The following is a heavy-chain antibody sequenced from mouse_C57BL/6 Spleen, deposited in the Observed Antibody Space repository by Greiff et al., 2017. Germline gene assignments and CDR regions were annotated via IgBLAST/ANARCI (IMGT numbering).Heavy chain of an antibody. Sequence: QVQLQQSGAELMKPGASVQLSCKATGYTFTGYWIEWVKQRPGHGLEWIGEILPGSGSTNDNEKFKGKATFTADTSSNTAYMQLSSLTTEDSAIYYCAQLTGTAWFAYWGQGTLVTVSA. V-gene: IGHV1-9*01. CDR2: ILPGSGST. J-gene: IGHJ3*01. CDR3: AQLTGTAWFAY. CDR1: GYTFTGYW. D-gene: IGHD4-1*01.